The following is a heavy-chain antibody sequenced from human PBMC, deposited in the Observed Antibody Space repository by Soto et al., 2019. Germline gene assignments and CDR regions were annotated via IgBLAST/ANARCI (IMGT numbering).Heavy chain of an antibody. V-gene: IGHV3-23*01. D-gene: IGHD2-2*01. CDR3: AKRPASLVCFGY. J-gene: IGHJ4*02. CDR1: GFTFSSYN. Sequence: PGGSLRLSCAASGFTFSSYNMSWVRQAPGKGLEWVSTISGGGGRIYYADSVKGRFTISRDNSKNTLYMQMNSLRAEDTAVYYCAKRPASLVCFGYWGQGTLVTVSS. CDR2: ISGGGGRI.